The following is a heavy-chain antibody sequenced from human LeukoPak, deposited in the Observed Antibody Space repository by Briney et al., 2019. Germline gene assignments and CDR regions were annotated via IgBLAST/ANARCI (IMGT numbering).Heavy chain of an antibody. D-gene: IGHD3-3*01. CDR2: INPNSGGT. CDR3: ARDRPYDFWSGYYKGLFDY. Sequence: ASVKVSCKASGYTFTSYAMNWVRQAPGQGLEWMGWINPNSGGTNYAQKFQGRVTMTRDTSISTAYMELSRLRSDDTAVYYCARDRPYDFWSGYYKGLFDYWGQGTLVTVSS. CDR1: GYTFTSYA. V-gene: IGHV1-2*02. J-gene: IGHJ4*02.